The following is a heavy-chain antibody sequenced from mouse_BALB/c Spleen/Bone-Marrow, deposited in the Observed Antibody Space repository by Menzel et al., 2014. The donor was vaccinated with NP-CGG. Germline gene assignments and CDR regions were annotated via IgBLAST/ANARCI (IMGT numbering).Heavy chain of an antibody. J-gene: IGHJ4*01. CDR3: ARRGTTVQYYYPMDH. Sequence: EVHLVESGGDLVKPGGSLKLSCAASGFTFSSYGMSWVRQTQDKRLEWVATISSGGSYTYYPDSVKGRFTISRDNANNTLYLQMSSLKSEDSAMYFCARRGTTVQYYYPMDHWGQGTSVTVSS. V-gene: IGHV5-6*01. CDR1: GFTFSSYG. CDR2: ISSGGSYT. D-gene: IGHD1-1*01.